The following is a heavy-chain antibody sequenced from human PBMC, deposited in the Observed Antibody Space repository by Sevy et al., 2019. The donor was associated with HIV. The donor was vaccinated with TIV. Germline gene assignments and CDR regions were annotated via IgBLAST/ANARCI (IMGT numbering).Heavy chain of an antibody. CDR1: GGSFSGFS. CDR2: VNH. CDR3: AGGVEGVVPSPIIGLGPWAKYWSFDL. J-gene: IGHJ2*01. V-gene: IGHV4-34*01. Sequence: SETLSLTCAVSGGSFSGFSWNWIRQPPGKGLEWIGEVNHYNPSLKGRATISLDTSKNQFSLKLHSVTAADTALYFCAGGVEGVVPSPIIGLGPWAKYWSFDLWGRGTLVTVSS. D-gene: IGHD2-2*02.